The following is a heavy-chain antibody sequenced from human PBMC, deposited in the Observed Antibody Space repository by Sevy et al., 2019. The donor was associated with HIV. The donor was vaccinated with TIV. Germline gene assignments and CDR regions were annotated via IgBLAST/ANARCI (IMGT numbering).Heavy chain of an antibody. CDR3: ARGGRRGGYSSSWYVGNYYYYYGMDV. V-gene: IGHV4-34*01. D-gene: IGHD6-13*01. CDR2: INHSGST. CDR1: GGSFSGYY. Sequence: SETLSLTCAVYGGSFSGYYWSWIRQPPGKGLEWIGEINHSGSTNYNPSLKSRVTISVDTSKNQCSLKLSSVTAADTAVYYCARGGRRGGYSSSWYVGNYYYYYGMDVWGQGTTVTVSS. J-gene: IGHJ6*02.